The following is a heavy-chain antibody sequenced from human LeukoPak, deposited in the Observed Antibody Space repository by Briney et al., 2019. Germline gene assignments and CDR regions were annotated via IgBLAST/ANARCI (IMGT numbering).Heavy chain of an antibody. CDR3: AKASRLGVAIIGYYIDS. J-gene: IGHJ4*02. V-gene: IGHV3-23*01. Sequence: HSGGSLRLSCEASGFTFSSYAMAWVRQAPGKGLEWVSTTSGSGGSTYYADSVKGRFTISRDNSKNTLFLQMSSLRAEDTAVYYCAKASRLGVAIIGYYIDSWGQGTLVTVSS. D-gene: IGHD3-3*01. CDR1: GFTFSSYA. CDR2: TSGSGGST.